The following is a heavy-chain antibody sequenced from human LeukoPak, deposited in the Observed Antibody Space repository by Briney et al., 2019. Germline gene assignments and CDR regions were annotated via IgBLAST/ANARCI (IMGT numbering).Heavy chain of an antibody. CDR3: ARGEPEPDYGDYYYYYYGMDV. D-gene: IGHD4-17*01. Sequence: SETLSLTCTVSGGSISSYYWSWIRQPPGKGLEWIGYIYYSGSTNYNPSLKSRVTISVDTSKDQFSLKLSSVTAADTAVYYCARGEPEPDYGDYYYYYYGMDVWGQGTTVTVSS. J-gene: IGHJ6*02. V-gene: IGHV4-59*01. CDR1: GGSISSYY. CDR2: IYYSGST.